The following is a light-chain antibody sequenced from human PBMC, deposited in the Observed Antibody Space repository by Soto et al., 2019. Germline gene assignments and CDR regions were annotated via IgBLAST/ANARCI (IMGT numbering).Light chain of an antibody. CDR3: ISYTVSRSYV. CDR2: SVI. J-gene: IGLJ1*01. CDR1: SSDIGAYNH. V-gene: IGLV2-14*01. Sequence: QSALTQPASVSGSPGQSITISCSGSSSDIGAYNHVAWFQQFPGKTPKLVIYSVIDRPSGVSYLSSGSKSGNTSSLTISGLQADDEADYYCISYTVSRSYVFGTGTKLTVL.